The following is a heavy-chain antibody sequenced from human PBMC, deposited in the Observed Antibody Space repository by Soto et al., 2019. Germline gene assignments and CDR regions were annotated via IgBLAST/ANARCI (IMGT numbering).Heavy chain of an antibody. D-gene: IGHD3-10*01. CDR2: IYYSGST. V-gene: IGHV4-31*03. CDR1: GGSISSGGYY. J-gene: IGHJ5*02. CDR3: ARDLGYGSGSYYKENWFDP. Sequence: SETLSLTCTVSGGSISSGGYYWSWIRQHPGKGLEWIGYIYYSGSTYYNPSLKSRVTISVDTSKNQFSLKLSSVTAADTAVYYCARDLGYGSGSYYKENWFDPWGQGTLGTVSS.